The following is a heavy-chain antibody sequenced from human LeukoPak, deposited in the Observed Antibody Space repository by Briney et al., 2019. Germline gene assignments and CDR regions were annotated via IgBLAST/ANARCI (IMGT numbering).Heavy chain of an antibody. J-gene: IGHJ6*03. D-gene: IGHD3-3*01. V-gene: IGHV1-2*02. CDR1: GYTFTGYY. CDR3: ARVRFLEWLFDYYYMDV. Sequence: ASVKVSCKASGYTFTGYYMHWVRQAPGQGLEWMGWINPNSGGTNYAQKFQGRVTMTRDTSISTAYMELSRLRSDDTAVYYCARVRFLEWLFDYYYMDVWGKGTTVTVSS. CDR2: INPNSGGT.